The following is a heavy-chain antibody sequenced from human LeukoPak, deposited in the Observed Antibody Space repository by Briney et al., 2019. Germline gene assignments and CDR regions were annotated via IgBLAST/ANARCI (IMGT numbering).Heavy chain of an antibody. J-gene: IGHJ4*02. CDR1: GFTFSSYA. V-gene: IGHV3-30-3*01. CDR2: ISYDGSNK. CDR3: ARAIGRYSSSWSFDY. Sequence: PGGSLRLSCAASGFTFSSYAMHWVRQAPGKGLEWVAVISYDGSNKYYADSVKGRSTISRDNSKNTLYLQMNSLRAEDTAVYYCARAIGRYSSSWSFDYWGQGTLVTVSS. D-gene: IGHD6-13*01.